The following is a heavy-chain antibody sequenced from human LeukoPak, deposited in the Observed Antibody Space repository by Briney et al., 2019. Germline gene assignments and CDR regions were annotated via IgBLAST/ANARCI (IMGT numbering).Heavy chain of an antibody. Sequence: GESLRISCKGSGYTFPNFWITWVRQLPGKGLEWMGTIDPNDSYTNHSPSFQGHVTISADKSIYTAYLQWSSLKASDTAMYYCARQGYTSSSYDYWGQGTLVTVSS. J-gene: IGHJ4*02. CDR1: GYTFPNFW. CDR2: IDPNDSYT. V-gene: IGHV5-10-1*01. D-gene: IGHD6-6*01. CDR3: ARQGYTSSSYDY.